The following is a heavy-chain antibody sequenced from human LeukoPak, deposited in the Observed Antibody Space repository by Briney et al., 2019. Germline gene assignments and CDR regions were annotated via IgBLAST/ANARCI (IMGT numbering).Heavy chain of an antibody. V-gene: IGHV3-30*12. CDR2: MSYDVANT. J-gene: IGHJ5*02. Sequence: GGSLRLSCAASGFTFRSYSLHWVRQAPGKGLEWVAAMSYDVANTHYADSVKGRFTISRDNAANTLYLQMNSLRPEDTAVYYCATTSWMEQWLTVLDQWGQGTLVIVSS. CDR1: GFTFRSYS. CDR3: ATTSWMEQWLTVLDQ. D-gene: IGHD6-19*01.